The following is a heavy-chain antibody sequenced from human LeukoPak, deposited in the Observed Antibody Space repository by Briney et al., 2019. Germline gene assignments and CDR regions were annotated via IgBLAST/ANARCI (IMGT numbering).Heavy chain of an antibody. Sequence: PGGSLRLSCAASVFTFSSYAMTWVRQAPGKGLEWVSGISGSGGTTNYADSVKGRFTISRDNSKNTVYLQMNSLRAEDTAVYYCARITPPDYYHYMDVWGKGTTVTVSS. J-gene: IGHJ6*03. V-gene: IGHV3-23*01. CDR2: ISGSGGTT. CDR1: VFTFSSYA. D-gene: IGHD5-24*01. CDR3: ARITPPDYYHYMDV.